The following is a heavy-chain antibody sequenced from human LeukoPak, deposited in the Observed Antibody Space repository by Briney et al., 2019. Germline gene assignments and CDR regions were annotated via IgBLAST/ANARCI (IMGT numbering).Heavy chain of an antibody. D-gene: IGHD3-3*01. CDR3: ASGGGFWSGYYTIDY. V-gene: IGHV4-39*01. Sequence: SETLSLTCTVSGGSISSSSYYWGWVRQPPGKGLEWIGSIYYSGSTYYNPSLKSRVTISVDTSKNQFSLKLSSVTAAGTAVYYCASGGGFWSGYYTIDYWGQGTLVTVSS. CDR2: IYYSGST. J-gene: IGHJ4*02. CDR1: GGSISSSSYY.